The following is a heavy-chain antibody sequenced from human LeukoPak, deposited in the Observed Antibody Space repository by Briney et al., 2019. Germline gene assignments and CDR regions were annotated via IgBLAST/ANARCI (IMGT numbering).Heavy chain of an antibody. J-gene: IGHJ5*02. Sequence: ASVKVSCKASGYTFTSYYMHWVRQAPGQGLEWMGIINPSGGSTSYAQKFQGRVTMTRDMSTSTVYLELSSLRSEDTAVYYCARGGLYYDILTGYLNWFDPWGQGTLVTVSS. CDR1: GYTFTSYY. CDR2: INPSGGST. D-gene: IGHD3-9*01. CDR3: ARGGLYYDILTGYLNWFDP. V-gene: IGHV1-46*01.